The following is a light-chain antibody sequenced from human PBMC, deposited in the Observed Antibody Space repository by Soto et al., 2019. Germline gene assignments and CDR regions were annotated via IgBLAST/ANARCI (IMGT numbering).Light chain of an antibody. CDR3: CSYAGSTTSV. J-gene: IGLJ1*01. CDR2: EVT. CDR1: SSDVGSYYL. Sequence: QSALTQPASVSGSPGQSITISCTGTSSDVGSYYLVSWYQQLPGKAPKRIIYEVTKRPSGVSNRFSGSKSGNTASLSISGLQAEDEADYYCCSYAGSTTSVFGTGTKLTVL. V-gene: IGLV2-23*02.